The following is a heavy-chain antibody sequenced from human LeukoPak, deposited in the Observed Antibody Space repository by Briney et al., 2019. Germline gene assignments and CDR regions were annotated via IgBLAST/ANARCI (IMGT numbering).Heavy chain of an antibody. J-gene: IGHJ4*02. CDR1: GFTFSSYG. D-gene: IGHD5-12*01. V-gene: IGHV3-66*01. CDR2: IYSGGST. CDR3: ARGSGYDWGNFDY. Sequence: GGSLRLSCAASGFTFSSYGMHWVRQAPGKGLEWVSVIYSGGSTYYADSVKGRFTISRDNSKNTLYLQMNSLRAEDAAVYYCARGSGYDWGNFDYWGQGTLVTVSS.